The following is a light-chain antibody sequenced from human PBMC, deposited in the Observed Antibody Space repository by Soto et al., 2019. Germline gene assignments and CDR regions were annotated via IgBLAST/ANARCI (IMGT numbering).Light chain of an antibody. J-gene: IGLJ2*01. CDR1: SSDVGGYNF. CDR2: DVN. Sequence: QSALTQPASVSGSPGQSITISCTGTSSDVGGYNFVSWYQHHPGRAPKLMIYDVNNRPTGLSNRFSGSKSGNTASLTISGLQAEDEAEYYCSSYTSSSTVVVFGGGTKLTVL. V-gene: IGLV2-14*03. CDR3: SSYTSSSTVVV.